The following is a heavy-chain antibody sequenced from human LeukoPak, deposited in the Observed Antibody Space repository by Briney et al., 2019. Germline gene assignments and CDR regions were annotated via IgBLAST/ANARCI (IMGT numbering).Heavy chain of an antibody. Sequence: GGSLRLSCAASGFTFSSYAMSWVRQAPGKGLEWVSAISASGGRTYYADSVKGRFTISRDNSKNTLYLQMNSLRAEDTAVYYCAKAGYCSGGSCKGSFDYWGQGTLVTVPS. J-gene: IGHJ4*02. CDR3: AKAGYCSGGSCKGSFDY. CDR1: GFTFSSYA. D-gene: IGHD2-15*01. V-gene: IGHV3-23*01. CDR2: ISASGGRT.